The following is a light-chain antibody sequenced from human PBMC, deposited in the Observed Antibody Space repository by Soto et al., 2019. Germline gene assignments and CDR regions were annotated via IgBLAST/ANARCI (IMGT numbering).Light chain of an antibody. Sequence: EIVLTQSPGTLSLSPGERATLSGRASESLSSAYLAWYQQKPGQAPRLLLYGASTRATGIPDRFSGSGSGTEFTLTISRLEPEDLAVYYCQQYGSSPPKTFGQGTKVEIK. V-gene: IGKV3-20*01. J-gene: IGKJ1*01. CDR3: QQYGSSPPKT. CDR2: GAS. CDR1: ESLSSAY.